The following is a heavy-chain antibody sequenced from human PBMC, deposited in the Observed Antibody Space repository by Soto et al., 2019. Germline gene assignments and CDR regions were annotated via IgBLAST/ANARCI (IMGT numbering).Heavy chain of an antibody. J-gene: IGHJ6*02. Sequence: GGSLRLSCAASVFTFSSYWMHWVRQAPGKGLVWVSRINSDGSSTSYADSVKGRFTISRDNAKNTLYLQMNSLRAEDTAVYYCARDKVYSGYDYGDLGRRYYYYYGMDVWGQGTTVTVSS. CDR1: VFTFSSYW. D-gene: IGHD5-12*01. V-gene: IGHV3-74*01. CDR2: INSDGSST. CDR3: ARDKVYSGYDYGDLGRRYYYYYGMDV.